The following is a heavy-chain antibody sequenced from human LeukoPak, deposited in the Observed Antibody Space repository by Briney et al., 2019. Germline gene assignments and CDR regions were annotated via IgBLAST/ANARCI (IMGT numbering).Heavy chain of an antibody. Sequence: ASVKVSCKASGYTFTSYGISWVRQAPGQGLEWMGWVSAYNGNTNYAQKLQGRVTMTTDTSTSTAYMELRSLRSDDTAVYYCARDLRQRGSMGYWGQGTLVTVSS. CDR2: VSAYNGNT. CDR1: GYTFTSYG. J-gene: IGHJ4*02. CDR3: ARDLRQRGSMGY. D-gene: IGHD6-13*01. V-gene: IGHV1-18*01.